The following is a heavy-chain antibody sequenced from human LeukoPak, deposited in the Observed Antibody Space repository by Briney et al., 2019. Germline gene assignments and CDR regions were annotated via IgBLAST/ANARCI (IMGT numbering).Heavy chain of an antibody. D-gene: IGHD1-1*01. CDR2: LRGDTGDT. CDR1: GYMLSDYY. Sequence: GASVTVSCKTSGYMLSDYYMHWVRQAPGQGLEWMGWLRGDTGDTDSPQKFKGRVTMTRDTATNTAYMQLSRLTYDDTAIYFCARVRYNACDYWGQGTLVTVSS. J-gene: IGHJ4*02. V-gene: IGHV1-2*02. CDR3: ARVRYNACDY.